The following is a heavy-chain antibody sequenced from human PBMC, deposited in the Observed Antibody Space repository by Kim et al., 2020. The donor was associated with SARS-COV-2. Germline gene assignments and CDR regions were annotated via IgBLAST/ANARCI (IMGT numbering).Heavy chain of an antibody. V-gene: IGHV1-2*02. CDR2: INPYSGAT. CDR1: GYTFTDYY. J-gene: IGHJ4*02. CDR3: TRLVNSLLAYVLLDY. Sequence: ASVKVSCKASGYTFTDYYIHWVRQAPGQGLEWMGWINPYSGATNFAQKFQGRVTMTRDTSISTAYMELNSLRSDDTAVYYCTRLVNSLLAYVLLDYWGQGSLVTVSS. D-gene: IGHD3-16*01.